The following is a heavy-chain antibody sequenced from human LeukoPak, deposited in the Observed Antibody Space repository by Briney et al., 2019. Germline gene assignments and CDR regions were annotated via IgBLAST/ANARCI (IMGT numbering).Heavy chain of an antibody. CDR1: GFTFSTYW. CDR2: ISSDGSIT. CDR3: ARDRSSYYGSGSYYNEGY. V-gene: IGHV3-74*01. J-gene: IGHJ4*02. D-gene: IGHD3-10*01. Sequence: GGSLRLSCAASGFTFSTYWMHWVRQAPGKGLVWVSRISSDGSITGYADSVKGRFTISRDNAKNTLYLQMNSLRAEDTAVYYCARDRSSYYGSGSYYNEGYWGQGTLVTVSS.